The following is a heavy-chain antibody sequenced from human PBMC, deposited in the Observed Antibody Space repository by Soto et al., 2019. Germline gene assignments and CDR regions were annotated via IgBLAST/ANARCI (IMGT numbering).Heavy chain of an antibody. D-gene: IGHD1-7*01. J-gene: IGHJ5*02. CDR2: ISYDGSNK. CDR1: GFTFSSYA. V-gene: IGHV3-30-3*01. CDR3: ASELELLWFDP. Sequence: QVQLVESGGGVVQPGRSLRLSCAASGFTFSSYAMHWVRQAPGKGLEWVAVISYDGSNKYYADSVKGRFTISRDNSKNTLYLQMNSLRAEDTAVYYCASELELLWFDPWGQGTLVTVSS.